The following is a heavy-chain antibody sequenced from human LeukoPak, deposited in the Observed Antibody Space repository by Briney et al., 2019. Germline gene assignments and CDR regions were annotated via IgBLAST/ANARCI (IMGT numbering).Heavy chain of an antibody. Sequence: ASVKVSCKASGYTFTGYYMHWVRQAPGQGLGWVGWINPNSGGTNYAQKFQGRVTMTRDTSISTAYMELSRLRSDDTAVYYCARDGGYYDSSGSLDYWGQGTLVTVSS. CDR1: GYTFTGYY. V-gene: IGHV1-2*02. J-gene: IGHJ4*02. D-gene: IGHD3-22*01. CDR2: INPNSGGT. CDR3: ARDGGYYDSSGSLDY.